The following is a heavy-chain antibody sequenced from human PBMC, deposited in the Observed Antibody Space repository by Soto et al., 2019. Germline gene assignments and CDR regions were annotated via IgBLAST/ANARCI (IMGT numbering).Heavy chain of an antibody. CDR1: GYTLTELS. D-gene: IGHD6-19*01. CDR3: ATGLGLYQWLDY. V-gene: IGHV1-24*01. J-gene: IGHJ4*02. CDR2: FDPEDGET. Sequence: ASVKVSCKVSGYTLTELSMHWVRQAPGKGLEWMGGFDPEDGETIYAQKFQGRVTMTEDTSTDTAYMELSSLRSEDTAVYSCATGLGLYQWLDYWGQGTLVTVSS.